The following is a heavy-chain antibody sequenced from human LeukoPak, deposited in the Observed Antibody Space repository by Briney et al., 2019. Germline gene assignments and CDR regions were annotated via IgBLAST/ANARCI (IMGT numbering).Heavy chain of an antibody. CDR2: ISGSGGST. D-gene: IGHD6-6*01. V-gene: IGHV3-23*01. Sequence: GGSLRLSCAASGFTFSSYAMSWVRQAPGKGLEWVSAISGSGGSTYYADSVKGRFTISRDNSKNSLYLQMNSLRAEDTAVYYCARVEQLVEKIWYFDYWGQGTLVTVSS. J-gene: IGHJ4*02. CDR1: GFTFSSYA. CDR3: ARVEQLVEKIWYFDY.